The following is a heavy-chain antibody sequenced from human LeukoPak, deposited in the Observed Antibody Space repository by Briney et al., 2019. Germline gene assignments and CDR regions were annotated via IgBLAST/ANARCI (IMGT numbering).Heavy chain of an antibody. J-gene: IGHJ4*02. CDR3: ARDFGGGSFYYFDY. D-gene: IGHD2-15*01. Sequence: ASLKVSCKASGFTFTGYYMHWVRQAPGQGLEWMGWINPNSGGTNYAQKFQGRVTMTRDTSISTAYMELSRLRSDDTAVYYCARDFGGGSFYYFDYWGQGTLVTVSS. CDR1: GFTFTGYY. CDR2: INPNSGGT. V-gene: IGHV1-2*02.